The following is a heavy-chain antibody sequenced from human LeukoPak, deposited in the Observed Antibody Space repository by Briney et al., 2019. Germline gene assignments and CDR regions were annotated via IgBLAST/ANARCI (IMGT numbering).Heavy chain of an antibody. CDR1: GFSLDDYA. CDR3: VKDMGFDLLKDAFHA. D-gene: IGHD3-9*01. V-gene: IGHV3-9*01. Sequence: GGSLRLSCVGSGFSLDDYAMHWVRQVPGKGLEWVSSISWDSGNQAYTDSVKGRFTISRDNDKNSLYLQMNSLRPEDTALYYCVKDMGFDLLKDAFHAWGQGTLVTVSS. CDR2: ISWDSGNQ. J-gene: IGHJ3*01.